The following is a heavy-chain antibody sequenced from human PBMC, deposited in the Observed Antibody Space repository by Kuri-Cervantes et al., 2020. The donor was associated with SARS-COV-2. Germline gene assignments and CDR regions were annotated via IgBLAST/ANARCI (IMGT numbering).Heavy chain of an antibody. CDR3: ARDRKAAAGTYYYYGMDV. J-gene: IGHJ6*02. CDR1: GYTFTSYA. CDR2: INAGNGNT. D-gene: IGHD6-13*01. V-gene: IGHV1-3*01. Sequence: ASVKVSCKASGYTFTSYAMHWVRQAPGQRLEWMGWINAGNGNTKYSQKFQGRVTITRDTSASTAYMELRSLRSDDTAVYYCARDRKAAAGTYYYYGMDVWGQGTTVTVSS.